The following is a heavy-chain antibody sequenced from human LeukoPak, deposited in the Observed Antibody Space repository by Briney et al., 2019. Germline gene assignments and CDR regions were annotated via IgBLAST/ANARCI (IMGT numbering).Heavy chain of an antibody. D-gene: IGHD3-3*01. V-gene: IGHV4-61*01. CDR2: IYYSGST. CDR1: GGSISSSSYY. Sequence: PSETLSLTCTVSGGSISSSSYYWSWIRQPPGKGLEWIGYIYYSGSTNYNPSLKSRVTISVDTSKNQFSLKLSSVTAADTAVYYCARDLRAASNWFDPWGQGTLVTVSS. CDR3: ARDLRAASNWFDP. J-gene: IGHJ5*02.